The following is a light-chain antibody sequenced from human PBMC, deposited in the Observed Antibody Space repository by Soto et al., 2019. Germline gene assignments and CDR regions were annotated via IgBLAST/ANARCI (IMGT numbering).Light chain of an antibody. CDR1: NIGSKS. V-gene: IGLV3-21*04. Sequence: SSELTQPPSVSVAPGKTARITCGGNNIGSKSVHWYQQKPGQAPVLVIYYDSDRPSGIPERSSGSNSGNTATLTIIRVEDGDDADSYCQVWASGSDHYVFGTGTKLTVL. CDR3: QVWASGSDHYV. J-gene: IGLJ1*01. CDR2: YDS.